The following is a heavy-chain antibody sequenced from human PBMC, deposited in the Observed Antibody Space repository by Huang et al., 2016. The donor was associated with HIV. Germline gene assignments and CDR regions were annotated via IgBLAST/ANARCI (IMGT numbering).Heavy chain of an antibody. D-gene: IGHD2-21*01. CDR1: GGSLRANY. CDR2: VDYNGTV. V-gene: IGHV4-34*02. J-gene: IGHJ3*02. Sequence: QQWGTGVLKPSETLSLKCAVYGGSLRANYWTWIRQAPGKGLEWIGEVDYNGTVSHNPSLKRRLTLLVDKSRNQVSMKMTSVTAADTAIYYCVRIPISGDDAFDMWGRGTRVTVSS. CDR3: VRIPISGDDAFDM.